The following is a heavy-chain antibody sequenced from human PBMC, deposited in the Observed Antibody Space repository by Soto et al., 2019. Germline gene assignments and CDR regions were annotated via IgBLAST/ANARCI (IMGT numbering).Heavy chain of an antibody. D-gene: IGHD2-2*01. J-gene: IGHJ4*02. Sequence: GGSLRLSCAASGFTFSSYAMSWVRQAPGKGLEWVSAISGSGGSTYYADSVKGRFTISRDNSKNTLYLQMNSLRAEDTAVYYCARKMTGYCSSTSCSHFAYWGQGTLVTVSS. V-gene: IGHV3-23*01. CDR2: ISGSGGST. CDR3: ARKMTGYCSSTSCSHFAY. CDR1: GFTFSSYA.